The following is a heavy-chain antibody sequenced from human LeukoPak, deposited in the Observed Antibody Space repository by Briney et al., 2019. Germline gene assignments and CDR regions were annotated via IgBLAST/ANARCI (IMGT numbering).Heavy chain of an antibody. J-gene: IGHJ5*02. Sequence: GGSLRLSCAASGFTFSNYWMTWVRQAPGKGLVWVSRINSDGSTTTYADSVKGRFTISRDNAKNTLYLQMNSLRAEDTAVYYCARAARADCTSPTCHSWLAPWGQGTQVTVSS. CDR1: GFTFSNYW. CDR2: INSDGSTT. CDR3: ARAARADCTSPTCHSWLAP. V-gene: IGHV3-74*01. D-gene: IGHD2/OR15-2a*01.